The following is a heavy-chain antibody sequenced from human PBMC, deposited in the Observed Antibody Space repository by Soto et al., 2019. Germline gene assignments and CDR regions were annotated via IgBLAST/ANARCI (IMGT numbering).Heavy chain of an antibody. CDR3: ASVRWHGKYYFDY. CDR1: GGTFSSYT. CDR2: IIPILGIA. J-gene: IGHJ4*02. V-gene: IGHV1-69*02. D-gene: IGHD1-26*01. Sequence: GASVKVSCKASGGTFSSYTISWVRQAPGQGLEWMGRIIPILGIANYAQKFQGRVTITADKSTSTAYMELSSLRSEDTAVYYCASVRWHGKYYFDYWGQGTLVTVSS.